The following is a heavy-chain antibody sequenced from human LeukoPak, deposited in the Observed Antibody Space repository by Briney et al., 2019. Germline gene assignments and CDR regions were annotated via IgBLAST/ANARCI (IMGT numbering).Heavy chain of an antibody. D-gene: IGHD4-11*01. CDR3: ARAPHYSNYGPYYYGMDV. J-gene: IGHJ6*02. V-gene: IGHV3-11*06. CDR1: GFTFSDYY. Sequence: GGSLRLSCAASGFTFSDYYMSRIRQAPGKGLEWVSYISSSSSYTNYADSVKGRFTISRDNAKNSLYLQMNSLRAEDTAVYYCARAPHYSNYGPYYYGMDVWGQGTTVTVSS. CDR2: ISSSSSYT.